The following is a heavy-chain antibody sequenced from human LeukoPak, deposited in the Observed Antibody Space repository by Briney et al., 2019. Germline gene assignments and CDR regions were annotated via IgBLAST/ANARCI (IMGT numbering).Heavy chain of an antibody. J-gene: IGHJ4*02. D-gene: IGHD3-10*01. CDR2: INPNSGGT. Sequence: ASVKVSCKASGYTFTGYYMHWVRQAPGQGLEWMGWINPNSGGTNYAQKFQGRVTMTRDTSISTAYMELSRLRSDDTAVYYCARDPPRRITMVRGVIKEDYWGQGTLVTVSS. V-gene: IGHV1-2*02. CDR3: ARDPPRRITMVRGVIKEDY. CDR1: GYTFTGYY.